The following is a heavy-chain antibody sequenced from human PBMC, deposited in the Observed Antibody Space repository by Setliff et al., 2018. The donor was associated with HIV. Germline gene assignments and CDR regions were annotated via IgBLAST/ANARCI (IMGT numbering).Heavy chain of an antibody. CDR1: GGSISSGGYY. J-gene: IGHJ6*03. CDR3: ARGPMSDYFYYYYMDV. CDR2: IYYSGST. Sequence: SETLSLTCTVSGGSISSGGYYWSWIRQHPGKGLEWIGYIYYSGSTYYNPSLKSRLTISVDTSKNQFSLKLSSVTAADTAVYFCARGPMSDYFYYYYMDVWGKGTTVTVSS. D-gene: IGHD3-10*02. V-gene: IGHV4-31*03.